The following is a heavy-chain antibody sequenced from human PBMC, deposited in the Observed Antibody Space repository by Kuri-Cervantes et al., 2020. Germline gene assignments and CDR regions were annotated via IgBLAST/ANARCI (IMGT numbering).Heavy chain of an antibody. V-gene: IGHV1-8*03. J-gene: IGHJ6*03. CDR2: MNPNSGNT. Sequence: ASVKVSCKASGYTFTSYDINWVRQATGQGHEWRGWMNPNSGNTGYAQKFQGRVTITRNTSISTAYMELSSLRSEDTAVYYCAGEHRITIFGVVNRIRTHIDVWGKGTTVTVSS. D-gene: IGHD3-3*01. CDR1: GYTFTSYD. CDR3: AGEHRITIFGVVNRIRTHIDV.